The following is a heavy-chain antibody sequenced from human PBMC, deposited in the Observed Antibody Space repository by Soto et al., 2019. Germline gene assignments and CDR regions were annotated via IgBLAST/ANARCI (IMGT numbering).Heavy chain of an antibody. D-gene: IGHD3-10*01. J-gene: IGHJ5*02. CDR2: IYYSGGT. CDR1: GGSISNSANH. CDR3: AKGVRGVPNWFDP. V-gene: IGHV4-31*03. Sequence: QVQLQESGPGLVRPSQTLSLSCTVSGGSISNSANHWSWIRQHPGEGLAWIGYIYYSGGTYYSPSLKGRVTMSIDASKNQFSLKLSPVTAADTAVYYCAKGVRGVPNWFDPWGQGTLVTVSS.